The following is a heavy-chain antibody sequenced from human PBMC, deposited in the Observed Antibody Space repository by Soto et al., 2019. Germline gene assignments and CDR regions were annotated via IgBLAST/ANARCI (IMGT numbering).Heavy chain of an antibody. CDR2: IKQDGSEK. J-gene: IGHJ6*02. CDR3: AREYTAWPLAYGLDV. V-gene: IGHV3-7*01. D-gene: IGHD2-2*02. Sequence: PGGSLRLSCAASAFTFSTYWMSWVRQAPGKGLEWVANIKQDGSEKYYVDSVKGRFTISRDNAKNSVSLQMNSLRAEDTAVYYCAREYTAWPLAYGLDVWGQGTTVTVSS. CDR1: AFTFSTYW.